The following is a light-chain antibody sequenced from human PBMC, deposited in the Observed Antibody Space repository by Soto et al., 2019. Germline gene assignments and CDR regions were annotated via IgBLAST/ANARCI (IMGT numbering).Light chain of an antibody. V-gene: IGKV3-20*01. CDR3: QQYSSSPWT. CDR1: QSSTSTY. J-gene: IGKJ1*01. CDR2: GAS. Sequence: EIVLTQSPVTLSLSPGERATLSCRASQSSTSTYLAWYQQKPGQAPRLLIYGASSRATGIPDRFSGDGSGTDFTLTISRLEPEDFAVYYCQQYSSSPWTFGQGTKVDI.